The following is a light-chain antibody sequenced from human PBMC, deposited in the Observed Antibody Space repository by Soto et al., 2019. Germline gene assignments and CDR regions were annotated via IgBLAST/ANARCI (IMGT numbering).Light chain of an antibody. V-gene: IGLV2-14*01. CDR3: ASYTTSSTYV. CDR2: DVS. J-gene: IGLJ1*01. CDR1: SSDVGGYSY. Sequence: QSVLTQTASVYGSTGQSIAISCNRPSSDVGGYSYVSWYQQQPGKAPKLVISDVSNRPAGVSDRFSGSKSGNTASLTISGLQTEDEADYYCASYTTSSTYVFGTGTKVTVL.